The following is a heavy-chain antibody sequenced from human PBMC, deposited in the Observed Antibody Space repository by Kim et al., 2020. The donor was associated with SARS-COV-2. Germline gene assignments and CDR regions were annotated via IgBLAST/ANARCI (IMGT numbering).Heavy chain of an antibody. D-gene: IGHD4-17*01. CDR3: ATERVTTQSFVEDTWFDP. Sequence: ASVKVSCKVSGYTLTELSMHWVRQAPGKGLEWMGGFDPEDGETIYAQKFQGRVTMTEDTSTDTAYMELSSLRSEDTAVYYCATERVTTQSFVEDTWFDPWGQGTLVTVSS. J-gene: IGHJ5*02. V-gene: IGHV1-24*01. CDR2: FDPEDGET. CDR1: GYTLTELS.